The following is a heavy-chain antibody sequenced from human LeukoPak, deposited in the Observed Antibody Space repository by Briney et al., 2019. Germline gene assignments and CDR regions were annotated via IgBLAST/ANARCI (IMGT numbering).Heavy chain of an antibody. CDR2: ISGGGGST. CDR1: GFTFNTHA. J-gene: IGHJ6*02. V-gene: IGHV3-23*01. Sequence: GGSLRLSCAASGFTFNTHAMNWVRQAPGKGLEWVSAISGGGGSTYYADSVKGRFTISRDNSKNTLFLQMNSLRAEDTAVYYCAKSVYGANYYYYYGMDVWGQGTTVTVSS. CDR3: AKSVYGANYYYYYGMDV. D-gene: IGHD5/OR15-5a*01.